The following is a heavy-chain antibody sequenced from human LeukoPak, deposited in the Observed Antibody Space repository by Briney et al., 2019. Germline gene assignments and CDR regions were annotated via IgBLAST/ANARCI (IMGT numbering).Heavy chain of an antibody. CDR3: ARGPIAAPTPYYYYYMDV. J-gene: IGHJ6*03. D-gene: IGHD6-6*01. Sequence: GGSLRLSCAASGFTFSSYAMHWVRQAPGKGLEWVAVISYDGSNKYYADSVKGRFTISRDNSKNTLYLQMNSLRAEDTAVYYCARGPIAAPTPYYYYYMDVWGKGTTVTVSS. CDR2: ISYDGSNK. CDR1: GFTFSSYA. V-gene: IGHV3-30-3*01.